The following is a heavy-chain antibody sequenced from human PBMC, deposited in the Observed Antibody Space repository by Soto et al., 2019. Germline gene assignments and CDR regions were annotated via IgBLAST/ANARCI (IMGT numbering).Heavy chain of an antibody. Sequence: ASLKVSCKASGYTFTSYDINWVRQATGQGLEWMGWMNPNSGNTGYAQKFQGRVTMTRNTSISTAYMELSSLRSEDTAVYYCARVGRYRTTALDYWGQGTLVTVSS. CDR2: MNPNSGNT. V-gene: IGHV1-8*01. CDR3: ARVGRYRTTALDY. J-gene: IGHJ4*02. D-gene: IGHD1-7*01. CDR1: GYTFTSYD.